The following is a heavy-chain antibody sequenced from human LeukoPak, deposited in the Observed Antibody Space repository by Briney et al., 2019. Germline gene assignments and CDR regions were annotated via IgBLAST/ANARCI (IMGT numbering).Heavy chain of an antibody. CDR3: ATYMTRDQYLDY. CDR1: GDSISSGDYY. D-gene: IGHD4-11*01. V-gene: IGHV4-30-4*08. J-gene: IGHJ4*02. Sequence: SETLSLTCTVSGDSISSGDYYWSWVRQPPGKGLEWIGFIYYSGTTYYNPSLKSRITISIDTSKNQFSLKLSSVTAADTAVYYCATYMTRDQYLDYWGQGTLVTVSS. CDR2: IYYSGTT.